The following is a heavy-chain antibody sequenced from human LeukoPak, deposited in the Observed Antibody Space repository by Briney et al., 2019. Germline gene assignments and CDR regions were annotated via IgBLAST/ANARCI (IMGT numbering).Heavy chain of an antibody. D-gene: IGHD3-16*01. CDR3: ARDLTYYDYVWGSRPDPNYYFDY. J-gene: IGHJ4*02. Sequence: GGSLRLSCAASGFTFDDYGMSWVRQAPGKGLEWVSYISSSGSTIYYADSVKGRFTISRDNAKNSLYLQMNSLRAEDTAVYYCARDLTYYDYVWGSRPDPNYYFDYWGQGTLVTVSS. CDR1: GFTFDDYG. V-gene: IGHV3-11*04. CDR2: ISSSGSTI.